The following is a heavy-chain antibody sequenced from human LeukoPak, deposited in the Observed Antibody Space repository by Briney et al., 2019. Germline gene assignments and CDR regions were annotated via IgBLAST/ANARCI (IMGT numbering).Heavy chain of an antibody. CDR2: INHSGST. D-gene: IGHD4-23*01. Sequence: SETLSLTCGVYGGSFSGYYWSWIRQPPEINHSGSTNYNPSLKSRVTISVDTSKNQFSLKLSSVTAADTAVYYCARIDYGGHGAFDIWGQGTMVTVSS. CDR1: GGSFSGYY. CDR3: ARIDYGGHGAFDI. J-gene: IGHJ3*02. V-gene: IGHV4-34*01.